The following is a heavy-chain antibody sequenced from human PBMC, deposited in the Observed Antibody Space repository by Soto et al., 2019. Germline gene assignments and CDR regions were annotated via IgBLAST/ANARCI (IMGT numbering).Heavy chain of an antibody. V-gene: IGHV4-61*08. CDR1: GGSISSGGYS. D-gene: IGHD5-18*01. CDR3: AGGRQLWPTGHS. Sequence: TSETLSLTCAVSGGSISSGGYSWSWIRQPPGKGLEWIGYISYTGSTTYNPSLKSRVTISLDTSKNQFSLNLNSVTAADTAVYYSAGGRQLWPTGHSWGQGTLVTAS. CDR2: ISYTGST. J-gene: IGHJ1*01.